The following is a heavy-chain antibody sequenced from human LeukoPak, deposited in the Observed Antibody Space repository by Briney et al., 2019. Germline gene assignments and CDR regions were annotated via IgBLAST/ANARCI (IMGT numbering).Heavy chain of an antibody. Sequence: NPSETLSLTCTVSGGSISSDDYYWSWIRQAPGKGLEWIGSIYHSGSTYYNPSLKSRVTISVDTSKNQFSLKLSSVTAADTAVYYCARERFNYDLLHYFDYWGQGALVTVSS. J-gene: IGHJ4*02. CDR3: ARERFNYDLLHYFDY. V-gene: IGHV4-39*07. CDR1: GGSISSDDYY. CDR2: IYHSGST. D-gene: IGHD3-16*01.